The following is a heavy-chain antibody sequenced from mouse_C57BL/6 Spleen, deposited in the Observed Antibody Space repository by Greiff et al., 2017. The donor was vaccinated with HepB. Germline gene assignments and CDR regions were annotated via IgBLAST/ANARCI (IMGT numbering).Heavy chain of an antibody. Sequence: VQLQESGAELVRPGASVTLSCKASGYTFTDYEMHWVKQTPVHGLEWIGAIDPETGGTAYNQKFKGKAILTADKSSSTAYMELRSLTSEDSAVYYCTKGYGYGAWFAYWGQGTLVTVSA. CDR3: TKGYGYGAWFAY. V-gene: IGHV1-15*01. J-gene: IGHJ3*01. CDR1: GYTFTDYE. D-gene: IGHD2-2*01. CDR2: IDPETGGT.